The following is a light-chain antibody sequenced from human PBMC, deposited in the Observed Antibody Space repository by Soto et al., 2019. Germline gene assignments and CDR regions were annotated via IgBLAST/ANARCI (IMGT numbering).Light chain of an antibody. Sequence: LTQSPSFLSASVGDRVTITCRASQVITSYLAWYQQKPGQAPRLLIYGASSRATGIPDRFSGSGSGTDFTLTISRLEPEDFAVYYCQQYGSSPWTFGQGTKVEIK. CDR2: GAS. CDR1: QVITSY. J-gene: IGKJ1*01. CDR3: QQYGSSPWT. V-gene: IGKV3-20*01.